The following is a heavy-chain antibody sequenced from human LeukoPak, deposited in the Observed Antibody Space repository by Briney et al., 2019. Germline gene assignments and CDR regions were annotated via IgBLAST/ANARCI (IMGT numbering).Heavy chain of an antibody. CDR2: ISYDGSNK. V-gene: IGHV3-30-3*01. CDR1: GFTFSSYA. J-gene: IGHJ4*02. Sequence: PGRSLRLSCAASGFTFSSYAMHWVRRAPGKGLEWVAVISYDGSNKYYADSVKGRFTISRDNSKNTLYLQMNSLRAEDTAEYYCAKVGVGSGWTHYYFDSWGQGTLVAVSS. CDR3: AKVGVGSGWTHYYFDS. D-gene: IGHD6-19*01.